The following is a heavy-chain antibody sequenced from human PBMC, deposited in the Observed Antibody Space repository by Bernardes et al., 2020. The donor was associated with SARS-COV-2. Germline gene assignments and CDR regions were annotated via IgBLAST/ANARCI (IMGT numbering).Heavy chain of an antibody. CDR3: ARDRPFSPPYMTGTGDFDY. Sequence: ASVKVSCKASGYTFTSYGISWVRQAPGQGLEWMGWISAYNGNTNYAQKLQGRVSMTTDTSTSTAYMELRSLTSDDTAVYYCARDRPFSPPYMTGTGDFDYWGQGTLVTVSS. J-gene: IGHJ4*02. CDR1: GYTFTSYG. V-gene: IGHV1-18*04. D-gene: IGHD1-7*01. CDR2: ISAYNGNT.